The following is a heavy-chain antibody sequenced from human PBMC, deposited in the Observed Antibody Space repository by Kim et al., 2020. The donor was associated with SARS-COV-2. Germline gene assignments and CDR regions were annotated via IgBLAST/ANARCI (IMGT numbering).Heavy chain of an antibody. J-gene: IGHJ6*02. D-gene: IGHD3-9*01. V-gene: IGHV4-4*02. Sequence: SETLSLTCAVSGGSISSSNWWSGVRQPPGKGLEWIGEIYHSGSTNYNPSLKSRVTISVDKSKNQFSLKLSSVTAADTAVYYCAREVVRYFDSYYYYYGMDVWGQGTTVTVSS. CDR1: GGSISSSNW. CDR3: AREVVRYFDSYYYYYGMDV. CDR2: IYHSGST.